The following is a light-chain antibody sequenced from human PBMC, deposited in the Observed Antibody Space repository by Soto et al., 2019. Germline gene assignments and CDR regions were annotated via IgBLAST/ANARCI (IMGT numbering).Light chain of an antibody. Sequence: QSVLTQPPSVSGAPGQRVTISCTGSSSNIGAGYDVHWYQQLPGTAPKLLIYGNTNRPSGVPDRFSGSKSGTSASLAITGLQAEDEGDYYCQSYDSTLSARYVFGTGTKSPS. J-gene: IGLJ1*01. CDR3: QSYDSTLSARYV. V-gene: IGLV1-40*01. CDR1: SSNIGAGYD. CDR2: GNT.